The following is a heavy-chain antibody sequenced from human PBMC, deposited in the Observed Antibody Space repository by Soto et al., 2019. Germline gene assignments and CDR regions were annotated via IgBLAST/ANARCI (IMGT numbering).Heavy chain of an antibody. CDR2: IFYSGST. Sequence: SETLSLTCTVSGDSISSSTYYWGWIRQPPGKGLEWIGSIFYSGSTYYNPSLKSRVTMSIDTSKNQFSLKLNSVTAADTAVYYCVSPEGYYDSSGYTLDYWGQGTLVTVS. V-gene: IGHV4-39*01. CDR1: GDSISSSTYY. CDR3: VSPEGYYDSSGYTLDY. J-gene: IGHJ4*02. D-gene: IGHD3-22*01.